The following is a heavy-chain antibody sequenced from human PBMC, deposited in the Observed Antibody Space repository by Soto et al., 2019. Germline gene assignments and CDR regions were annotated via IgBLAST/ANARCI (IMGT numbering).Heavy chain of an antibody. CDR2: INPSGGRT. V-gene: IGHV1-46*01. D-gene: IGHD2-21*02. CDR3: ARTYCAADCPRRDFDY. CDR1: GYTFTNYG. Sequence: ASVKVSCKASGYTFTNYGISWVRQAPGQGLEWMGIINPSGGRTSYAQKFQDRVTMTRDTSTSTVYMELSSLRSDDTAVYYCARTYCAADCPRRDFDYWGQ. J-gene: IGHJ4*02.